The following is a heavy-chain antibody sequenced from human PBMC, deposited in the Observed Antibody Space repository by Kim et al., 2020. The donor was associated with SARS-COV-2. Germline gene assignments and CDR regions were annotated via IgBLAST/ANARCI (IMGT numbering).Heavy chain of an antibody. CDR3: ARGGGSTYYYFDY. J-gene: IGHJ4*02. D-gene: IGHD3-22*01. V-gene: IGHV3-74*01. Sequence: ADSGKGRFTISRDNAKNTLYLQMNSLRAEDTAVYYCARGGGSTYYYFDYWGQGTLVTVSS.